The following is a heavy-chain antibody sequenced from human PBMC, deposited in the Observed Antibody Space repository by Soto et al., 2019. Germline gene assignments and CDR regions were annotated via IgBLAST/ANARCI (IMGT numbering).Heavy chain of an antibody. CDR1: GGSISSGGYY. V-gene: IGHV4-31*03. Sequence: QVQLQESGPGLVKPSQILSLTCTVSGGSISSGGYYWSWIRQHPGKGLEWIGYIYYGGTAYYDPSLKSRVTISVDTSKNQFSLKLSSVTAADTAVYYCARGITMVRGVIFSPYFDYWGQGTLVTVSS. CDR2: IYYGGTA. J-gene: IGHJ4*02. CDR3: ARGITMVRGVIFSPYFDY. D-gene: IGHD3-10*01.